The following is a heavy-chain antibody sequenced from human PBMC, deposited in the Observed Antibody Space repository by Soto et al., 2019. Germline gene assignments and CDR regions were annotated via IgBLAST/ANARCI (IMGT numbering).Heavy chain of an antibody. Sequence: GASVKVSCKASGYTFTDHYIHWVRQAPGQGLEWLGWVTPYTGGSHFAQKFKGRVTLTRDTSISTAYLELTSLTSDDTAVYYCARQADSFDSWGQGALVTVSS. CDR1: GYTFTDHY. V-gene: IGHV1-2*02. CDR2: VTPYTGGS. CDR3: ARQADSFDS. J-gene: IGHJ4*02.